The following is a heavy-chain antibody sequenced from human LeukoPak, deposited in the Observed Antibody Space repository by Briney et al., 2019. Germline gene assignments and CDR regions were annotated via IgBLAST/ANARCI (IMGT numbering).Heavy chain of an antibody. D-gene: IGHD3-22*01. CDR1: AYNFTSYY. V-gene: IGHV1-46*01. Sequence: ASVKVSCKASAYNFTSYYMHWVRQAPGQGLEWMGIINPSGGSTSYAQKFQGRVTMTRDTSTSTVYMELSSLRSEDTAVYYCARAYYYDSSGYYRYYFDYWGQGTLVTVSS. CDR3: ARAYYYDSSGYYRYYFDY. CDR2: INPSGGST. J-gene: IGHJ4*02.